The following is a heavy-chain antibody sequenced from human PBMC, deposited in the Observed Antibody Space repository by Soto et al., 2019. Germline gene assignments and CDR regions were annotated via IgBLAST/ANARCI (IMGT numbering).Heavy chain of an antibody. J-gene: IGHJ4*02. V-gene: IGHV4-39*01. CDR2: IYYSGST. D-gene: IGHD3-22*01. CDR3: ARHELGGYDSSGYSFDY. Sequence: QLQLQESSPGLVKHSETLSLTCTVSGGSISSSSYYWGRSRQPPGKGLEWIGSIYYSGSTYYNPSLKSRVPISVDTSKNQFSLKLSSVTAADTAVYYCARHELGGYDSSGYSFDYWGQGTLVTVSS. CDR1: GGSISSSSYY.